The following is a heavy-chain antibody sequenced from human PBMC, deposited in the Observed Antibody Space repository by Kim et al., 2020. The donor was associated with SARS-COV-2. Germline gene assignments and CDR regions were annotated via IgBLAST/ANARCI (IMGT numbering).Heavy chain of an antibody. CDR2: IIPIFGTA. Sequence: SVKVSCKASGGTFSSYAISWVRQAPGQGLEWMGGIIPIFGTANYAQKFQGRVTITADESTSTAYMELSSLRSEDTAVYYCARDGVYDSSGYYYNYWAQGTLVTVSS. D-gene: IGHD3-22*01. J-gene: IGHJ4*02. CDR1: GGTFSSYA. V-gene: IGHV1-69*13. CDR3: ARDGVYDSSGYYYNY.